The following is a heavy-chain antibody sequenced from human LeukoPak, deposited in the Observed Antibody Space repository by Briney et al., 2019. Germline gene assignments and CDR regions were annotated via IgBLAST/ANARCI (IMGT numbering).Heavy chain of an antibody. CDR3: ARDDYGAYDY. Sequence: GGTLRLSCAASGFTFSGFAMSWIRQAPGKGLEWVSYISSSGSTIYYADSVKGRFTISRDNAKNSLYLQMNSLRAEDTAVYYCARDDYGAYDYWGQGTLVTVSS. D-gene: IGHD4-17*01. CDR2: ISSSGSTI. V-gene: IGHV3-11*04. J-gene: IGHJ4*02. CDR1: GFTFSGFA.